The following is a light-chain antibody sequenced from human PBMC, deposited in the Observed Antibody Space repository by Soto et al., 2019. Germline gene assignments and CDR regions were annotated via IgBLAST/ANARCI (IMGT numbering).Light chain of an antibody. CDR3: EQYTIYLKT. CDR1: QSISSW. V-gene: IGKV1-5*01. Sequence: IQVTQTPSTLSASVGDRVTITCRASQSISSWLAWYQQKPGKAPKLLIYDASSLESGVPSRFSGSGSGTEFTLTISSLQPDDFATYYCEQYTIYLKTFCQGTNV. CDR2: DAS. J-gene: IGKJ1*01.